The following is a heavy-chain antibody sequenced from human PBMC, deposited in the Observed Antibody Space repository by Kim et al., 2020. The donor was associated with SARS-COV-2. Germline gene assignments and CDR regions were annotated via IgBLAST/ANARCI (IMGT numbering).Heavy chain of an antibody. D-gene: IGHD1-26*01. CDR2: IAYNGGA. Sequence: SETLSLTCIVSGDSISGFYWTWMRQPPGKGLEWMGHIAYNGGATYNPSLRTRLTISLDTSKNHFSLKLTSAIAADTAVYYCARGRELDYRRRGTLVYGSS. CDR3: ARGRELDY. CDR1: GDSISGFY. V-gene: IGHV4-59*01. J-gene: IGHJ4*02.